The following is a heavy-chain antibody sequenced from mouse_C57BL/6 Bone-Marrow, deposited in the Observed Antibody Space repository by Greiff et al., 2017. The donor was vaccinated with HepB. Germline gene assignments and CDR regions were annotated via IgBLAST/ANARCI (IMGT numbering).Heavy chain of an antibody. CDR3: ARGYTTVVPRDAMDY. Sequence: QVQLQQSGAELVKPGASVKLSCKASGYTFTSYWMQWVKQRPGQGLEWIGEIDPSDSYTNYNQKFRGKATLTVDTSSSTAYMQLSSLTSEDSAVYYCARGYTTVVPRDAMDYWGQGTSVTVSS. CDR1: GYTFTSYW. V-gene: IGHV1-50*01. D-gene: IGHD1-1*01. CDR2: IDPSDSYT. J-gene: IGHJ4*01.